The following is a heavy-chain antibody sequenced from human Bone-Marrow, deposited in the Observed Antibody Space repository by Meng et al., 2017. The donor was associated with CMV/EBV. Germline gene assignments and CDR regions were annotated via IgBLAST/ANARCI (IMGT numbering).Heavy chain of an antibody. Sequence: GESLKISCAASGFTFSSNDMHWVRQTTGKGLEWVSAIGTAGDTYYPGSVKGRFTISRENAKNSFYLQMNSLRAEDTAVYYCARVMGGREGYYYYGMDVWGQGTTVTVSS. CDR2: IGTAGDT. V-gene: IGHV3-13*01. J-gene: IGHJ6*02. CDR3: ARVMGGREGYYYYGMDV. CDR1: GFTFSSND. D-gene: IGHD2-8*01.